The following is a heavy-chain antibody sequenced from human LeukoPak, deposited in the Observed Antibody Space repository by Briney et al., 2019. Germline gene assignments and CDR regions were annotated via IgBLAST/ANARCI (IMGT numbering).Heavy chain of an antibody. CDR3: SGTSYVWGSYRSLDF. CDR1: GFTFGDYA. Sequence: PGGSLRLSCTTSGFTFGDYAMSWVRQAPGKGLEWVGFIRTKAYGGTPEYAASVKGRFTISRDDFKSIAHLQVNSLKTEDTAVYFCSGTSYVWGSYRSLDFWGQGTLVTVSS. V-gene: IGHV3-49*04. CDR2: IRTKAYGGTP. D-gene: IGHD3-16*02. J-gene: IGHJ4*02.